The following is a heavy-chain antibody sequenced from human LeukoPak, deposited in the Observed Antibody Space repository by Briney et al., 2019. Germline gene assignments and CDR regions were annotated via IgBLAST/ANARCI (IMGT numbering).Heavy chain of an antibody. CDR3: ARDYENYFDY. J-gene: IGHJ4*02. CDR1: GGSISSYY. CDR2: IYYSGNT. D-gene: IGHD3-3*01. Sequence: SETLSLTCTVSGGSISSYYWSWIRQPPGKGLEWIGYIYYSGNTNYNPSLKSRVTISVDTSNNQFSLKLSSVTAADTAVYYCARDYENYFDYWGQGTLVTVSS. V-gene: IGHV4-59*01.